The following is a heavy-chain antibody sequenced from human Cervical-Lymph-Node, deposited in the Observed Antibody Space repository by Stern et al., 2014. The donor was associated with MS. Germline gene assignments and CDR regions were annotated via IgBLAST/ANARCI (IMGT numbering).Heavy chain of an antibody. CDR3: ARDSERMTYLDY. D-gene: IGHD1-1*01. V-gene: IGHV1-69*01. Sequence: QVQLGQSGAEVKKPGSSVKVSCKASGGTFSNYAINWVRQAPGQGLEWMGGIIPIFGTTNYAQKFQGRVTITADESTSTAYMELSSLRSEDTAVYYCARDSERMTYLDYWGQGTLVTVSS. J-gene: IGHJ4*02. CDR2: IIPIFGTT. CDR1: GGTFSNYA.